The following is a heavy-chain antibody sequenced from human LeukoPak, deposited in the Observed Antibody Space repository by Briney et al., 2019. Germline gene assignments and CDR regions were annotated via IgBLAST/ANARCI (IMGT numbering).Heavy chain of an antibody. D-gene: IGHD3-3*01. Sequence: PGGSLRLSCAAPGFTFSSYSMDWVRQAPGKGLGWVSSISSSSSSISYADSVKGRFTISRDNAKNSLYLQMNSLRAEDTAVYYCARVLGDDFWSGYYSSYYYYMDVWGKGTTVTVSS. CDR3: ARVLGDDFWSGYYSSYYYYMDV. J-gene: IGHJ6*03. CDR2: ISSSSSSI. CDR1: GFTFSSYS. V-gene: IGHV3-21*01.